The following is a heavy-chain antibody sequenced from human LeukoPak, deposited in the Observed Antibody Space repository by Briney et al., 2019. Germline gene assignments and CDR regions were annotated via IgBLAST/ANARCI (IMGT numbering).Heavy chain of an antibody. CDR1: GGPISSSSYY. Sequence: SETLSLTCTVSGGPISSSSYYWGWSRQPPGKGLEWIVSIYYSGSTYYNPSLKSRVTISVDTSKNQFSLKLSSVTAADTAVYYCARQGASIVGAVKGFDYWGQGTLVTVSS. CDR2: IYYSGST. V-gene: IGHV4-39*01. D-gene: IGHD1-26*01. CDR3: ARQGASIVGAVKGFDY. J-gene: IGHJ4*02.